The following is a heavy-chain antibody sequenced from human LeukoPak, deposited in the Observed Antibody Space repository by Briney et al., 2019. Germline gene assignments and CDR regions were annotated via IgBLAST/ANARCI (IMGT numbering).Heavy chain of an antibody. CDR2: IYYSGRI. J-gene: IGHJ3*02. V-gene: IGHV4-34*01. Sequence: SETLSLTCAVYGGSFSGYYWGWIRQPPGKGLEWIGSIYYSGRIYYNASLKSRVTISVDTSKNHFSLKLTSVTAADTAVYYCARAPWAYGNYVHAFDIWGHGTMVTVSS. CDR3: ARAPWAYGNYVHAFDI. CDR1: GGSFSGYY. D-gene: IGHD4-11*01.